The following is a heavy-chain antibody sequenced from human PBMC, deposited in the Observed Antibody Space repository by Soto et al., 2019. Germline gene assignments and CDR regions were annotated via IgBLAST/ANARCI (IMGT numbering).Heavy chain of an antibody. J-gene: IGHJ6*02. D-gene: IGHD2-15*01. Sequence: AGGSLRLSCAASGFTFSSYAMHWVRQAPGKGLEWVAVISYDGSNKYYADSVKGRFTISRDNSKNTLYLQMNSLRAEDTAVYYCAREFGGGSWGESPSYGMDVWGQGTTVTVSS. CDR3: AREFGGGSWGESPSYGMDV. CDR1: GFTFSSYA. V-gene: IGHV3-30-3*01. CDR2: ISYDGSNK.